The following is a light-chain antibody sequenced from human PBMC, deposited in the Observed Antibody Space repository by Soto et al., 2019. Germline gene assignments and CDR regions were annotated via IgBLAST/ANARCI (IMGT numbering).Light chain of an antibody. CDR2: KAS. J-gene: IGKJ1*01. CDR3: QHYNSYSEA. Sequence: IQITQAPSTLSGSVGDRVNLTFGASQTISSWLAWYQQKPGKAPKLLIYKASTLKSGVPSRFSGSGSGTEFTLTISSLQPDDFATYYCQHYNSYSEAFGQGTKVDIK. CDR1: QTISSW. V-gene: IGKV1-5*03.